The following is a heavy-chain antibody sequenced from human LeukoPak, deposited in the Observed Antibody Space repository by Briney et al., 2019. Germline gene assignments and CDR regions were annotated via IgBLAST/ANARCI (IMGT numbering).Heavy chain of an antibody. CDR3: ARDPRYNWHDYGSWYYFDY. V-gene: IGHV1-2*02. CDR1: GYTFTGYY. Sequence: GASVKVSCKASGYTFTGYYMHWVRQAPGQGLEWMGWINPNSGGTNYAQKFQGRVTMTRDTSISTAYMELFRLRSDDTAVYYCARDPRYNWHDYGSWYYFDYWGQGTLVTVSS. D-gene: IGHD1-1*01. CDR2: INPNSGGT. J-gene: IGHJ4*02.